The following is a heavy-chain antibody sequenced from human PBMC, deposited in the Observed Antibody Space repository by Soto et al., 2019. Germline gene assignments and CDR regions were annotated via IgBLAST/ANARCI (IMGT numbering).Heavy chain of an antibody. CDR3: ARGSHSPGIAVAGYYY. D-gene: IGHD6-19*01. J-gene: IGHJ4*02. CDR1: GVPFSSYA. V-gene: IGHV1-69*01. Sequence: QVQLVQSGAEVKKPGSSVKVSCKASGVPFSSYAISWVRQAPGQGLEWMGGIIPIFGTANYAQKFQGRVTITADESTSKADMELSSLTSEDTAVYYCARGSHSPGIAVAGYYYWGQGSLATVSS. CDR2: IIPIFGTA.